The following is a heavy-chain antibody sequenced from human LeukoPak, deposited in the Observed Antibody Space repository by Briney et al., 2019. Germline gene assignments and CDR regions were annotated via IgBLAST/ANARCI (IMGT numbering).Heavy chain of an antibody. CDR2: IGYDGSNK. Sequence: PGGSLRLSCAASGFTLSTYGMHWVRQAPGKGLEWVAFIGYDGSNKWYAGSVKGRFTISRDNSKNTLYLQMNSLRAEDTAVYYCAKDPGYQPPGYYMGVWGKGTTVTVSS. J-gene: IGHJ6*03. D-gene: IGHD2-2*01. CDR1: GFTLSTYG. CDR3: AKDPGYQPPGYYMGV. V-gene: IGHV3-30*02.